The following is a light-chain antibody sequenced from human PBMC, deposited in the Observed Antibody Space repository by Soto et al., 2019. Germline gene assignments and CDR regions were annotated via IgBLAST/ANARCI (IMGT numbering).Light chain of an antibody. CDR2: EVS. Sequence: QSVLTQPASVSGSPGQSITISCTGSSSDVGGYNYVSWYQQHPGKAPKIMISEVSYRPSGVSNRFSGAKSGNTASLTISGLQPEDEDDYYCSPYTSSRTLGYVFGTGTKLTAL. CDR3: SPYTSSRTLGYV. J-gene: IGLJ1*01. V-gene: IGLV2-14*01. CDR1: SSDVGGYNY.